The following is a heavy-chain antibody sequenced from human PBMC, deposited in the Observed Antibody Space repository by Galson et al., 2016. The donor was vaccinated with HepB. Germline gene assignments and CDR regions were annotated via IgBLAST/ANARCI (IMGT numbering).Heavy chain of an antibody. D-gene: IGHD5-12*01. Sequence: SVKVSCKASGYSFTGYYMHWVRQAPGQGLEWMGMINPSGGSTTYTQKFLGRVTMTRDMSTSTVYVELRSLRSEDTAVYYCARVKWLRSPLDMWGQGTMVTVSS. V-gene: IGHV1-46*03. CDR3: ARVKWLRSPLDM. J-gene: IGHJ3*02. CDR2: INPSGGST. CDR1: GYSFTGYY.